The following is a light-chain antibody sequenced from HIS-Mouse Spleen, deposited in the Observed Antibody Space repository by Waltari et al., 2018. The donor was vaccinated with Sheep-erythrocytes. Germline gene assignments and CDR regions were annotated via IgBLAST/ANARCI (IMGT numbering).Light chain of an antibody. J-gene: IGLJ1*01. CDR2: EVS. V-gene: IGLV2-14*01. CDR1: SSDVGGYNY. Sequence: QSALTQPASVFGSPGQSITISCTGTSSDVGGYNYASWYQQHPGKAPKLMIYEVSNRPSGCSNRFSGSKSGSTASLTIAELQAEDEADYYCSSYTSSSAYVFGTGTKVTVL. CDR3: SSYTSSSAYV.